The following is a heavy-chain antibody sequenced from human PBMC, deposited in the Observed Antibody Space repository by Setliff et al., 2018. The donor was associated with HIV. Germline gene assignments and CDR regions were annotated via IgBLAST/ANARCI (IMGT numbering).Heavy chain of an antibody. CDR3: AREVVVGATGGMDV. D-gene: IGHD1-26*01. CDR1: GGSISSGSYY. V-gene: IGHV4-61*09. CDR2: IYTNGYT. Sequence: SETLSLTCSVSGGSISSGSYYWTWIRQPAGKGPEWIGHIYTNGYTNYNPSLKSRVTISVDTSKNQFSLKLTSVTAADTAVYYCAREVVVGATGGMDVWGQGTTVTVSS. J-gene: IGHJ6*02.